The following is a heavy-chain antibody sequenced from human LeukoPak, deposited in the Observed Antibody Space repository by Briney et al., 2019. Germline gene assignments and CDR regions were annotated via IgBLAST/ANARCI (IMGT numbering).Heavy chain of an antibody. J-gene: IGHJ6*03. V-gene: IGHV4-4*09. Sequence: SETLSLTCIVSGGSIGTYYWSWLRQSPGKGLEWIGYIYATESTRYNPYLQSRVTISVDTSRNQFFLKTSSVTAADTAVYYCARHIGGGIEDMDVWGTGTKVTVSS. CDR1: GGSIGTYY. CDR3: ARHIGGGIEDMDV. D-gene: IGHD3-16*02. CDR2: IYATEST.